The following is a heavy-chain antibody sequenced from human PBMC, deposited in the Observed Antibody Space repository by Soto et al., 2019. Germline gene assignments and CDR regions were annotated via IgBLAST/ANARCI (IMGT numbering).Heavy chain of an antibody. D-gene: IGHD3-9*01. CDR1: GYTFTSYD. V-gene: IGHV1-8*01. CDR3: ARGSDWFYFDYYYMDV. J-gene: IGHJ6*03. Sequence: ASVKVSCKASGYTFTSYDINWVRQATGQGLEWMGWMNPNSGNTGYAQKFQGRVTMTRNTSISTAYMELSSLRSEDTAVYYCARGSDWFYFDYYYMDVWGKGTTVTVSS. CDR2: MNPNSGNT.